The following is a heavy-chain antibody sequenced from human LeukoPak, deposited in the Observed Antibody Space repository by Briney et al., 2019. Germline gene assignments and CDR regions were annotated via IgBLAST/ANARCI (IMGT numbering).Heavy chain of an antibody. D-gene: IGHD6-13*01. Sequence: PSETLSLTCIVSGGSISSSNYYWGWIRQPPGKGLEWIGGIYYSGSAYYNPSLKSRVTISVDTSKNQFSLRLSSVTAADTAVYYCARLVELNGSSWYARGLDYWGQGTLVTVSS. CDR1: GGSISSSNYY. V-gene: IGHV4-39*01. CDR3: ARLVELNGSSWYARGLDY. CDR2: IYYSGSA. J-gene: IGHJ4*02.